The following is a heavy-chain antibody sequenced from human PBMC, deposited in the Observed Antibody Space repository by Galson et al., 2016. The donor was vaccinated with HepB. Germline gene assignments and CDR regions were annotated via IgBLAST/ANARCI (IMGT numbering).Heavy chain of an antibody. Sequence: SLRLSCAASGFSFSSYAMNWVRQAPGKGLEWVSVISGTSASIFYGDSVKGRFTISRDNSKNTLYLQMNRLRAEDTAVYYCAKGGTPDDQTVNYAMDFWGQGTTVTFSS. CDR3: AKGGTPDDQTVNYAMDF. D-gene: IGHD2-15*01. V-gene: IGHV3-23*01. CDR1: GFSFSSYA. CDR2: ISGTSASI. J-gene: IGHJ6*02.